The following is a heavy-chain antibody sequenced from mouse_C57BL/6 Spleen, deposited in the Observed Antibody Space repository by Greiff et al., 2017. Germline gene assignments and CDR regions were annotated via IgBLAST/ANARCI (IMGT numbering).Heavy chain of an antibody. Sequence: DVHLVESGGGLVKPGGSLKLSCAASGFTFSDYGMHWVRQAPEKGLEWVAYISSGSSTIYYADTVKGRFTISRDNAKNTLFLQMTSLRSEDTAMYYCAYGNYDWYFDVWGTGTTVTVSS. CDR1: GFTFSDYG. CDR2: ISSGSSTI. V-gene: IGHV5-17*01. J-gene: IGHJ1*03. D-gene: IGHD2-1*01. CDR3: AYGNYDWYFDV.